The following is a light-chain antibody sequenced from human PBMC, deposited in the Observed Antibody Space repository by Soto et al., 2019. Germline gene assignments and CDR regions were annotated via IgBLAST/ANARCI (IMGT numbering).Light chain of an antibody. CDR2: AAS. J-gene: IGKJ4*01. CDR3: QQLNSYPLT. Sequence: DIQLTQSPSFLSASVGDRVTITCRASQGISSYLAWYQQKPGTAPKLLIYAASTLQSGVPSRFSGSGSGTEFTLTISSLQPEDFATYYCQQLNSYPLTFGGGTKWRSN. V-gene: IGKV1-9*01. CDR1: QGISSY.